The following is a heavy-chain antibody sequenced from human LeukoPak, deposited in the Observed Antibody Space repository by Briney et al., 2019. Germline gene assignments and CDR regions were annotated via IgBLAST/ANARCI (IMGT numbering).Heavy chain of an antibody. J-gene: IGHJ4*02. Sequence: SGPALVKHTQTLTLTCTFSGFSLNTSGMCVTWIRQPPGKALEWLARIDWDDYKYYSTSLKTRLTISKDTSKNQVVLTMTNMDPVDTATYYCARMEDYYDSSGEYYFDYWGQGTLVTVSS. CDR3: ARMEDYYDSSGEYYFDY. CDR2: IDWDDYK. D-gene: IGHD3-22*01. V-gene: IGHV2-70*11. CDR1: GFSLNTSGMC.